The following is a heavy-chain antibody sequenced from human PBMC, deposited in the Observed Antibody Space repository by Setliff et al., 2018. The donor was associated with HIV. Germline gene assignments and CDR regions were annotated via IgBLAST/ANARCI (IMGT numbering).Heavy chain of an antibody. CDR1: NYTLINYG. J-gene: IGHJ5*02. D-gene: IGHD2-2*01. CDR2: IGSYSGYT. CDR3: VRGHCNSDKCWYTWFDP. V-gene: IGHV1-18*01. Sequence: ASVTVSCKASNYTLINYGVSWVRQAPGQGLEWMGWIGSYSGYTIYAQKFQDRLTMTTDTSTTTASMELRSLRSDDTAVYYCVRGHCNSDKCWYTWFDPWGQGTLVTVSS.